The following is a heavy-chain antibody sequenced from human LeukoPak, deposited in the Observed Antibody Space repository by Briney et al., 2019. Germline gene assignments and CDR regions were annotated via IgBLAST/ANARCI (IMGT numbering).Heavy chain of an antibody. D-gene: IGHD3-10*01. J-gene: IGHJ4*02. CDR1: GDSLTSGGYY. CDR2: IYYTGST. CDR3: ARSGLYYPGSGSFDY. Sequence: PSETLSLTCTVSGDSLTSGGYYWNWFRQHPGKGLEWIGYIYYTGSTNYNPSLKSRINISADTSKNQFSLKLKSVTAADTAIYYCARSGLYYPGSGSFDYWGQGALVPVSS. V-gene: IGHV4-31*03.